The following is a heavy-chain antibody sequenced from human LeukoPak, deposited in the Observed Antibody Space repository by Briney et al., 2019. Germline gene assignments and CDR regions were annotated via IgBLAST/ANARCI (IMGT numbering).Heavy chain of an antibody. J-gene: IGHJ4*02. V-gene: IGHV3-9*01. CDR2: ISWNSGSI. Sequence: QPGRSLRLSCAASGFTFDDYAMHWVRQAPGKGLEWVSGISWNSGSIGYADSVKGRFTISRDNAKNSLYLQMNSLRAEDTALYYCAKGKWELLRYFDYWGQGTLVTVSS. D-gene: IGHD1-26*01. CDR3: AKGKWELLRYFDY. CDR1: GFTFDDYA.